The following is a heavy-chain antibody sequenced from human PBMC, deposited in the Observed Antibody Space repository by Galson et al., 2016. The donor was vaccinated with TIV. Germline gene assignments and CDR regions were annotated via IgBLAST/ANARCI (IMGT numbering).Heavy chain of an antibody. CDR3: ARGVSTGSGWLDP. V-gene: IGHV5-10-1*01. Sequence: QSGAEVKKPGESLRISCKGSGSSFTNYWINWVRQMPGKILEWMGRIDPSDSYINYSPSFEGHVTISADRSITTAYLHWSSLRASDTAIYYCARGVSTGSGWLDPWGQGTLVTVSS. D-gene: IGHD5/OR15-5a*01. J-gene: IGHJ5*02. CDR2: IDPSDSYI. CDR1: GSSFTNYW.